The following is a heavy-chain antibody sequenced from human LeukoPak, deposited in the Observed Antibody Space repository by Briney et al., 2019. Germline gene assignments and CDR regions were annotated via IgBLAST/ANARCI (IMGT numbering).Heavy chain of an antibody. J-gene: IGHJ4*02. CDR2: ISSNGGST. CDR3: VKDRVYSSSRMDYNFDY. Sequence: GGSLRLSCSASGFTFSSYAMHWVRQAPGKGLEYVSAISSNGGSTYYADSVKGRFTISRDNSKNTLYLQMSSLRAEDTAVYYCVKDRVYSSSRMDYNFDYWGQGTLVTVSS. CDR1: GFTFSSYA. D-gene: IGHD6-13*01. V-gene: IGHV3-64D*06.